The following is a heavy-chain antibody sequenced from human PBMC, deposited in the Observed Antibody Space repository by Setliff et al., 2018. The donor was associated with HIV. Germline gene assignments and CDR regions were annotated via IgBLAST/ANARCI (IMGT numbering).Heavy chain of an antibody. CDR1: GGSVSAYY. CDR3: ARGGSAVHPLDY. D-gene: IGHD2-15*01. J-gene: IGHJ4*02. V-gene: IGHV4-34*01. Sequence: PSETLSLTCAVYGGSVSAYYWSWVRQPPGKGLECIGKISHTGSATYNASLESRVTMSVGRAKKQISLRLTSVTAADTAVYYCARGGSAVHPLDYWGQGTPVTVSS. CDR2: ISHTGSA.